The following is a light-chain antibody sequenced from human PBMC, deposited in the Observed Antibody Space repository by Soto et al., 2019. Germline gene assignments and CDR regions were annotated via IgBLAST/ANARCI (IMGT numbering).Light chain of an antibody. V-gene: IGKV1-5*01. CDR2: DAS. Sequence: DIQMTQSPSTLSASVGDRVTITCRASQSISTWLAWYQQKPGKAPKLLIYDASSLESGVPSRFNGSGSGTEFSLTISSPQPDDFSTYYCQQYNSYLYTFGQGTKLEIK. CDR3: QQYNSYLYT. CDR1: QSISTW. J-gene: IGKJ2*01.